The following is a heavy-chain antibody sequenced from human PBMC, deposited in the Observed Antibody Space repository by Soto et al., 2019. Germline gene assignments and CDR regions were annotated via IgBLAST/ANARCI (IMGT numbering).Heavy chain of an antibody. Sequence: GGSLRLSCSASGFTFSSYAMHWVRQAPGKGLECISAINNNGGSIYYADSVKGRFTISGDNSKNTLYLQMRSLRAEDTAVYYCVKDSSGSYYLFDSWGQGTLVTVSS. J-gene: IGHJ4*02. D-gene: IGHD1-26*01. V-gene: IGHV3-64D*06. CDR3: VKDSSGSYYLFDS. CDR1: GFTFSSYA. CDR2: INNNGGSI.